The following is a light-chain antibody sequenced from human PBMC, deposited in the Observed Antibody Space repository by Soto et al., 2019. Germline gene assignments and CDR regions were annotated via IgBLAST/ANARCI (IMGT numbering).Light chain of an antibody. CDR3: QQSYSTPRT. CDR2: AAS. V-gene: IGKV1-39*01. CDR1: QSISSY. J-gene: IGKJ1*01. Sequence: DGRRTQSPTSLSATVGDRVPITCRASQSISSYLNWYQQKPGKAPKLLIYAASSLQSGVPSRFSGSGSGTDFTLTISSLQPEDFATYYCQQSYSTPRTSGQGTKVAI.